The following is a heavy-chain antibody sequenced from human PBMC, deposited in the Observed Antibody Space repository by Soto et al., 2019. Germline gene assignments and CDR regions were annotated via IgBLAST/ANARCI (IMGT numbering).Heavy chain of an antibody. CDR2: IGGSGATI. CDR3: ARGQRDIPFDY. CDR1: GFPFSAYA. J-gene: IGHJ4*02. Sequence: PGGSLRLSCTASGFPFSAYAMNWVRQAPGKGLEWVSGIGGSGATIYYTDSVKGRFTISRDNSKNTLYLQMNSLRAEDTAVYYCARGQRDIPFDYWGQGTLVTSPQ. V-gene: IGHV3-23*01.